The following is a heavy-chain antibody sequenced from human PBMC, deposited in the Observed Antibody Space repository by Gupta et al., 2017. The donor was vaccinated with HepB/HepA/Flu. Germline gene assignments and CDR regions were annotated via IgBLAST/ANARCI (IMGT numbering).Heavy chain of an antibody. J-gene: IGHJ4*02. CDR3: ARGNKTFDFDN. CDR1: RFTFSSYA. CDR2: IRHDGSNQ. Sequence: QVQLVESGGGVVQPGRSLRLSCEASRFTFSSYAMHWVRQAPGKGLEWVAVIRHDGSNQYYGDSVKGRFTISRDNSKNTLYLQMNSLRAEDTAVYYCARGNKTFDFDNWGQGTLVTVXS. D-gene: IGHD1/OR15-1a*01. V-gene: IGHV3-33*01.